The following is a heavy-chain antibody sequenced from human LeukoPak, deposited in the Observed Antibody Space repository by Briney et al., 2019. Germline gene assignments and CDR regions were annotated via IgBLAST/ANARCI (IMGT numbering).Heavy chain of an antibody. J-gene: IGHJ5*02. CDR1: GGTFSSYA. CDR2: IIPIFGTA. CDR3: ARETLWSSGWYWFDP. V-gene: IGHV1-69*06. D-gene: IGHD6-19*01. Sequence: ASVKVSCKASGGTFSSYAIGWVRQAPGQGLEWMGGIIPIFGTANYAQKFQGRVTITADKSTSTAYMELSSLRSEGTAVYYCARETLWSSGWYWFDPWGQGTLVTVSS.